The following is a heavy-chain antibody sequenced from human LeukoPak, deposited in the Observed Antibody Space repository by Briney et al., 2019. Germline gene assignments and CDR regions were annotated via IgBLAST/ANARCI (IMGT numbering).Heavy chain of an antibody. CDR1: GGSISSSSYY. V-gene: IGHV4-39*01. D-gene: IGHD3-22*01. Sequence: SETLSLTCTVSGGSISSSSYYWGWIRQPPGKGLEWIGSIYYSGSTYYNPSLKSRVTISVDTSKNQFSLKLSSVTAADTAVYYCARGSHYYDSSGQFDYWGQGTLVTVSS. J-gene: IGHJ4*02. CDR2: IYYSGST. CDR3: ARGSHYYDSSGQFDY.